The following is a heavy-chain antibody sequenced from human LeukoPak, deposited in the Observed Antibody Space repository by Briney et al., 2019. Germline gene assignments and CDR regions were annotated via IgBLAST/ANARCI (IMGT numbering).Heavy chain of an antibody. CDR1: GGSISSSSYF. CDR3: ARGRKRITMIVVVIPDAFDI. J-gene: IGHJ3*02. Sequence: PSETLSLTCSVSGGSISSSSYFWGWLRQPPGKGLEWIGSISYSGSTNYNPSLKSRVTISVDTSKNQFSLKLSSVTAADTAVYYCARGRKRITMIVVVIPDAFDIWGQGTMVTVSS. CDR2: ISYSGST. V-gene: IGHV4-39*07. D-gene: IGHD3-22*01.